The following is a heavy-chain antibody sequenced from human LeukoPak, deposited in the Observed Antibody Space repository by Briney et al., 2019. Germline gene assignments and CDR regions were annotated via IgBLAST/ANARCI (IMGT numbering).Heavy chain of an antibody. D-gene: IGHD4-17*01. CDR1: GFTFNIYA. Sequence: GGSLRLSCAASGFTFNIYAMSWVRQAPGKGLEWVSTISNSGGSTYYADSVKGRFSISRDNSKNTLYLQVNSLRAEDTAVYYCAKSPLYGDYAYYFDYWGQGTLVTVSS. CDR3: AKSPLYGDYAYYFDY. V-gene: IGHV3-23*01. CDR2: ISNSGGST. J-gene: IGHJ4*02.